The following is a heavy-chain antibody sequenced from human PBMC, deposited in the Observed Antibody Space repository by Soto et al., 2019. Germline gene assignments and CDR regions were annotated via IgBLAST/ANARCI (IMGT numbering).Heavy chain of an antibody. CDR1: GGSISSSSYY. CDR3: ARKPGYYSYYMDV. J-gene: IGHJ6*03. V-gene: IGHV4-39*01. Sequence: SETLSLTCTVSGGSISSSSYYWGWIRQPPGKGLEWIGSIYYSGSTYYNPSLKSRVTISVDTSKNQFSLKLSSVTAADTAVYYCARKPGYYSYYMDVWGKGTTVTVSS. CDR2: IYYSGST.